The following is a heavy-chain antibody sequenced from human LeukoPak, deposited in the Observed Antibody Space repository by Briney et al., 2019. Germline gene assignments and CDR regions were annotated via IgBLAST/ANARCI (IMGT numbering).Heavy chain of an antibody. CDR3: ARDAVPAADDY. J-gene: IGHJ4*02. D-gene: IGHD2-2*01. CDR2: IIPILGIA. Sequence: ASVKVSCKASGGTLSSYTISWVRQAPGQGLEWMGRIIPILGIANYAQKLQGRVTITADKSTSTAYMELSSLRSEDTAVYYCARDAVPAADDYWGQGTLVTVSS. V-gene: IGHV1-69*04. CDR1: GGTLSSYT.